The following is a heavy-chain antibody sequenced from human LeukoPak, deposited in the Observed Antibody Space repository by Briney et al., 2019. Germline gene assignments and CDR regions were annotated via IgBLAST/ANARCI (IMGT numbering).Heavy chain of an antibody. CDR2: IYYSGST. Sequence: PSETLSLTCSVSGGSISTDYWSWIRQPPGKGLEWIGYIYYSGSTNYNPSLKSRVTISVDTSKNQFSLKLSSVTAADTAVYYCARSHFGDGSSWWRRLFDYWGQGTLVTVSS. CDR3: ARSHFGDGSSWWRRLFDY. D-gene: IGHD6-13*01. V-gene: IGHV4-59*01. J-gene: IGHJ4*02. CDR1: GGSISTDY.